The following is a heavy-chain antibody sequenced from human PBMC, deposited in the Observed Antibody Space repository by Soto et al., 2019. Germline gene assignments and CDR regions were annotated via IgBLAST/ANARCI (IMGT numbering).Heavy chain of an antibody. CDR1: GFSLSTSGVG. V-gene: IGHV2-5*01. D-gene: IGHD6-13*01. CDR3: AHRRKDSRPSDY. CDR2: IYWNDDK. J-gene: IGHJ4*02. Sequence: SGPTLVNPPQTLTLTCTFSGFSLSTSGVGVGWIRQPPGKALEWLALIYWNDDKRYSPSLKSRLTITKDTSKNQVVLTMTNMDPVDTATYDWAHRRKDSRPSDYWGQGTLVTGSS.